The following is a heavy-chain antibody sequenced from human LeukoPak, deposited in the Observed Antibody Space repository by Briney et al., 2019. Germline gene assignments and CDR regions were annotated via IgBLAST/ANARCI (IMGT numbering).Heavy chain of an antibody. Sequence: GGSLRLSCAASGFTFSSNSMNWVRQAPGKGLEWVSSISSSSSYIYYADSVKGRFTISRDKAKNSLYLQRNSLRAEDTAVYYCARAVAGLVVIDYWGQGTLVTVSS. CDR2: ISSSSSYI. D-gene: IGHD2-8*02. CDR1: GFTFSSNS. V-gene: IGHV3-21*01. CDR3: ARAVAGLVVIDY. J-gene: IGHJ4*02.